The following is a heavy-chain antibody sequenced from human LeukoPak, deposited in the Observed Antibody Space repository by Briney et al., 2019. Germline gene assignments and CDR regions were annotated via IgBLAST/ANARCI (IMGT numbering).Heavy chain of an antibody. V-gene: IGHV1-69*13. D-gene: IGHD2-21*02. CDR2: IIPIFGTA. Sequence: GASVKVSCKASGGTFSSYAISWVRQAPGQGLEWMGGIIPIFGTANYAQKFQGRVTITADESTSTAYMELSSLRSEDTAVYYCARAAIRRLVGAFDIWGQGAMVTVSS. J-gene: IGHJ3*02. CDR3: ARAAIRRLVGAFDI. CDR1: GGTFSSYA.